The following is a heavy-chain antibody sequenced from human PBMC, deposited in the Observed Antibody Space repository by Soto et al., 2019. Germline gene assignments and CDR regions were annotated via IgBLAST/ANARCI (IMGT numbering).Heavy chain of an antibody. CDR2: INSDGSST. CDR3: ARPQEEYSSSSNYYGMDV. J-gene: IGHJ6*02. V-gene: IGHV3-74*01. CDR1: GFTFSSYW. Sequence: HPGGSLRLSCAASGFTFSSYWMHWVRQAPGKGLVWVSRINSDGSSTSYADSVKGRFTISRDNAKNTLYLQMNSLRAEDTAVYYCARPQEEYSSSSNYYGMDVWGQGTTVTVSS. D-gene: IGHD6-6*01.